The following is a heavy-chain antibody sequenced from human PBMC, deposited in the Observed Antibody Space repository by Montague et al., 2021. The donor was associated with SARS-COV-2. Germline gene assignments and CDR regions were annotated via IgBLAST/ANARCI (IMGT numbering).Heavy chain of an antibody. CDR1: GDSTSCPNCY. V-gene: IGHV4-39*01. J-gene: IGHJ5*02. CDR2: IYNSGTT. D-gene: IGHD4-17*01. CDR3: ARHRNYGDHSLDNWFHP. Sequence: SETLSLTCTVSGDSTSCPNCYWGWIRQAPGKGLDWIVTIYNSGTTYYNPSLKSRLTISIDTSKNQFSLKLTSVTAADTAVYYCARHRNYGDHSLDNWFHPWGQGTLATVSS.